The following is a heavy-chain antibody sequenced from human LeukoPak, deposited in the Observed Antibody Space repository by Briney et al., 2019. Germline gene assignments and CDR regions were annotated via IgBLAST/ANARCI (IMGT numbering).Heavy chain of an antibody. CDR3: AKRKDSYGYEWFDP. J-gene: IGHJ5*02. D-gene: IGHD5-18*01. CDR1: GFTFSSYG. CDR2: IRYDGSNK. V-gene: IGHV3-30*02. Sequence: PGGSLRLSCAASGFTFSSYGMHWVRQAPGKGLEGVAFIRYDGSNKYYADSVKGRFTISRDNSKNTLYLQMNSLRAEDTAVYYCAKRKDSYGYEWFDPWGQGTLVTVSS.